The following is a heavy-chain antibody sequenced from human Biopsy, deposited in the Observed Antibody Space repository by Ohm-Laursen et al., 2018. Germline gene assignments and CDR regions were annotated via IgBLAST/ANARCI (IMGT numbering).Heavy chain of an antibody. CDR2: INPDSGGT. Sequence: GASVKVSCKASAYTLTAYYLHWVRQAPGQGLEWMGWINPDSGGTNYAQKFQGRVTMTRDTSISTVQMELSSLRSDDTAVYYCARVGFSSTWPPDRHDAFDIWGQGTMVTVSS. J-gene: IGHJ3*02. D-gene: IGHD6-13*01. CDR3: ARVGFSSTWPPDRHDAFDI. CDR1: AYTLTAYY. V-gene: IGHV1-2*02.